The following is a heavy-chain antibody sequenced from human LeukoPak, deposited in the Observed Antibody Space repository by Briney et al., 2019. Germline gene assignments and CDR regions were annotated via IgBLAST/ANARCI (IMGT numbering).Heavy chain of an antibody. V-gene: IGHV3-23*01. Sequence: GGSLRLSCTASGPTFSSYAMSWVRQAPGKGLEWVSAISGSGGSTYCADSVKGRFTISRDNTKNTLYLQMNSLRAEDTAVYYCAKDLSCSSNTCYTPFDYWGQGTLVTVSS. CDR2: ISGSGGST. J-gene: IGHJ4*02. CDR1: GPTFSSYA. D-gene: IGHD2-2*02. CDR3: AKDLSCSSNTCYTPFDY.